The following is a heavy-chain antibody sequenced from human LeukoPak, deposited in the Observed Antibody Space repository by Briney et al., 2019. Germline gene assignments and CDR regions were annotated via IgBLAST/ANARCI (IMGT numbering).Heavy chain of an antibody. CDR1: GCTFTSYY. Sequence: ASVKVSCKASGCTFTSYYMHWVRQAPGQGLEWMGIINPSGGSTSYAQKFQDRVTMTRDVSTTTVDMELRSLTSEDTAVYYCAKDHMSRQLLSGSKGLDSWGQGTLVTVSS. V-gene: IGHV1-46*01. D-gene: IGHD6-19*01. CDR3: AKDHMSRQLLSGSKGLDS. J-gene: IGHJ4*02. CDR2: INPSGGST.